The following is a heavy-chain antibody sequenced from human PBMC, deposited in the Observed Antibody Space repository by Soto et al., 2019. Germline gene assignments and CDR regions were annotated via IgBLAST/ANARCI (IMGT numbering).Heavy chain of an antibody. J-gene: IGHJ4*02. D-gene: IGHD1-26*01. CDR3: TSEEPGFSGTHYIDNFTS. V-gene: IGHV1-3*01. Sequence: SVNVSCKASGNTVPNYAIHWVRQAPGQRLEWMGWINGGNGNTYYSEHFQGRATFTTDTSAATVYMQLSSLTSEDTAVSYFTSEEPGFSGTHYIDNFTSWGEGAPVTVSS. CDR2: INGGNGNT. CDR1: GNTVPNYA.